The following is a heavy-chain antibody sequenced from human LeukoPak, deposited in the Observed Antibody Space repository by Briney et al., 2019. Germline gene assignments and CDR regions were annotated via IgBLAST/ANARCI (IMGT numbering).Heavy chain of an antibody. V-gene: IGHV3-74*01. D-gene: IGHD5-24*01. CDR3: VRDKDGYNF. CDR2: IDTDGKTT. J-gene: IGHJ4*02. Sequence: GGSLRLSCAASGFTFNTYAMQWVRPAPGTGLVWVARIDTDGKTTTYADSVKGRFTISRDNAKNMLYVQMNSLRAEDTAVYYCVRDKDGYNFWGQGTLVSVSS. CDR1: GFTFNTYA.